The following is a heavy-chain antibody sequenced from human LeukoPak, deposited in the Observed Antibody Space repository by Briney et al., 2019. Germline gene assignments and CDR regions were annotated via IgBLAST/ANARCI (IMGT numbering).Heavy chain of an antibody. CDR3: ASYCSSTSCYHYYYYMDV. J-gene: IGHJ6*03. D-gene: IGHD2-2*01. Sequence: SQTLSLTCTVSGGSISSGSYYWSWIRQPAGKGLEWIGRIYTSGSTNYNPSLKSRVTISVDTSKNQFSLKLSSVTAADTAVYHCASYCSSTSCYHYYYYMDVWGKGTTVTVSS. CDR1: GGSISSGSYY. CDR2: IYTSGST. V-gene: IGHV4-61*02.